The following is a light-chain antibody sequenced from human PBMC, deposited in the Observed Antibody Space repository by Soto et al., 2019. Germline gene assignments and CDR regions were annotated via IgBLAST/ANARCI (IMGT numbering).Light chain of an antibody. CDR2: EVS. CDR3: SSYTSSIPYV. J-gene: IGLJ1*01. Sequence: QSALTQPASVSGSPGQSITISCTGTSSDVGGYNYVSWYQQHPGKASKLMIYEVSNRPSGVSNRFSGSKSGNTASLTISGLQAEDEADYYCSSYTSSIPYVFGTGTKVTVL. V-gene: IGLV2-14*01. CDR1: SSDVGGYNY.